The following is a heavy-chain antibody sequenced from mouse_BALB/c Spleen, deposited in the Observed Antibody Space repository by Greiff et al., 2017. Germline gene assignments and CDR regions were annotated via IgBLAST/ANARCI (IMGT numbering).Heavy chain of an antibody. J-gene: IGHJ4*01. D-gene: IGHD1-1*02. CDR1: GYTFTSYW. CDR2: IAPGSGST. Sequence: DLVKPGASVKLSCKASGYTFTSYWINWIKQRPGQGLEWIGRIAPGSGSTYYNEMFKGKATLTVDTSSSTAYIQLSSLSSEDSAVYFCARGGNYDAMDDWGQGTSVTVSS. CDR3: ARGGNYDAMDD. V-gene: IGHV1S41*01.